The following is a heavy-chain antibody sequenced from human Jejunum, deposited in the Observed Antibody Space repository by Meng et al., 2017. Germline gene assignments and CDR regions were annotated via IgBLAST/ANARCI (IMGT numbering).Heavy chain of an antibody. CDR2: ISHTGRI. D-gene: IGHD2/OR15-2a*01. CDR1: VGSISNNNW. Sequence: VELQGSGPCMVKLSGPLSVTCAFSVGSISNNNWCSWVRQPPGKGPEWIAEISHTGRINYNPSLKSRVTMSLVKSKNQFSLDLTSVTGADTAVYYCARDLLDPNIAATGWFDPWGQGTLVTVSS. CDR3: ARDLLDPNIAATGWFDP. V-gene: IGHV4-4*02. J-gene: IGHJ5*02.